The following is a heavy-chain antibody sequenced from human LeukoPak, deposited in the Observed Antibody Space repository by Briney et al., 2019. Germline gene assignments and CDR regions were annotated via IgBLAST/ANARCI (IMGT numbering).Heavy chain of an antibody. CDR3: ARQDIVVVPAALDH. CDR2: IYHSGST. D-gene: IGHD2-2*01. V-gene: IGHV4-38-2*01. CDR1: GYSISSGYY. Sequence: PSETLSLTCAVSGYSISSGYYWGWIRQPPGKGLEWIGSIYHSGSTYYNPSLKSRVTISVDTSKNQFSLKLSSVTAADTAVYYCARQDIVVVPAALDHWGQGTLVTVSS. J-gene: IGHJ4*02.